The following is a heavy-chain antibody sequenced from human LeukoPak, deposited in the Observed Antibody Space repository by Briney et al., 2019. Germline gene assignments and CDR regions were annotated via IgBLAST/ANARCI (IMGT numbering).Heavy chain of an antibody. CDR2: IYYSGST. Sequence: SETLSLTCTVSGDSINSSDYYWAWIRQPPGEGLEWIGTIYYSGSTYYKSSLKSRLTISVDSSKNQFSLKMISVTAADTGVYYCARHGNWDPFDYWGQGALVTVSS. D-gene: IGHD7-27*01. CDR1: GDSINSSDYY. CDR3: ARHGNWDPFDY. J-gene: IGHJ4*02. V-gene: IGHV4-39*01.